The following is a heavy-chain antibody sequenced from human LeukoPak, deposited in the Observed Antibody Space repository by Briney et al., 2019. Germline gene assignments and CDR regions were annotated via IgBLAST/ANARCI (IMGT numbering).Heavy chain of an antibody. D-gene: IGHD4-17*01. CDR1: GYTFTGYY. Sequence: ASVKVSCKASGYTFTGYYMHWVRQAPGQGLEWMGWINPNSGGTNYAQKFQGRVTMTRDTSISTAYMGLSRLRSDDTAVYYCASYGDYENTLWDYWGQGTLVTVSS. CDR2: INPNSGGT. V-gene: IGHV1-2*02. J-gene: IGHJ4*02. CDR3: ASYGDYENTLWDY.